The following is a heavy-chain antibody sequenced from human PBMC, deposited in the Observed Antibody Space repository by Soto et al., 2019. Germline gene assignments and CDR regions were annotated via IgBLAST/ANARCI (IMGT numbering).Heavy chain of an antibody. CDR3: ARGGYSSGWPFDH. J-gene: IGHJ4*02. V-gene: IGHV4-59*01. D-gene: IGHD6-19*01. CDR2: IYYSGST. Sequence: SETLSLTCTVSGGSISSYYWSCIRQPPGKGLEWIGYIYYSGSTNYNPSLKSRVTISVDTSKNQFSLKLSSVTAADTAVYYCARGGYSSGWPFDHWGQGTLVTVSS. CDR1: GGSISSYY.